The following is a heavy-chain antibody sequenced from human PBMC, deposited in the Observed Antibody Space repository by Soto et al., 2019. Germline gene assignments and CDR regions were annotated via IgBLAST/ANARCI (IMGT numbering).Heavy chain of an antibody. CDR3: ARDQKLARDAFDI. Sequence: LCGGSISSGDYYWSWIRQPPGKGLEWIGYIYYSGSTYYNPSLKSRVTISVDTSKNQFSLKLSSVTAADTAVYYCARDQKLARDAFDIWGQGTMVTVSS. J-gene: IGHJ3*02. CDR1: GGSISSGDYY. V-gene: IGHV4-30-4*01. D-gene: IGHD1-1*01. CDR2: IYYSGST.